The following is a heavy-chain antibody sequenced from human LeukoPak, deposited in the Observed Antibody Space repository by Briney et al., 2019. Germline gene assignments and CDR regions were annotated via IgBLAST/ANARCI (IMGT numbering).Heavy chain of an antibody. V-gene: IGHV3-23*01. CDR3: AKDIGVYYYSSGHSDY. D-gene: IGHD3-22*01. Sequence: QPGGSLRLSCAASGFTFSSYAMSWVRQAPGKGLEWVSAISGSGGSTYYADSVKGRFTISRDNSKNTLYLQMNSLRAEDTAVYYLAKDIGVYYYSSGHSDYWGQGTLVTVSS. CDR1: GFTFSSYA. CDR2: ISGSGGST. J-gene: IGHJ4*02.